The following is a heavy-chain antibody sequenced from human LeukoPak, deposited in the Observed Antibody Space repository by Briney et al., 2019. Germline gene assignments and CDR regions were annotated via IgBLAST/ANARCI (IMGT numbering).Heavy chain of an antibody. CDR2: ISSNGGST. J-gene: IGHJ4*02. D-gene: IGHD3-22*01. V-gene: IGHV3-64*01. CDR1: GFTFSSYA. Sequence: GGSLRLSCAASGFTFSSYAMHWVRQAPGGGLEYVSAISSNGGSTYYANSVKGRFTISRDNSKNTLYLQMGSLRAEDMAVYYCARETYYYDSSGYYSPLFFDYWGQGTPVTVSS. CDR3: ARETYYYDSSGYYSPLFFDY.